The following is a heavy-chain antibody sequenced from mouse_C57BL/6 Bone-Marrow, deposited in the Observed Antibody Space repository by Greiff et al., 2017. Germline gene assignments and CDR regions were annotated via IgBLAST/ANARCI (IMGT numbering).Heavy chain of an antibody. Sequence: EVKLQESGPELVKPGDSVKISCKASGYSFTGYFMNWVMQSHGKSLEWIGRINPYNGDTFYNQKFKGKATLTVDKSSSTAHMELRSLTSEDSAVYYCARSYYGSSLYYFDYWGQGTTLTVSS. J-gene: IGHJ2*01. D-gene: IGHD1-1*01. CDR1: GYSFTGYF. CDR2: INPYNGDT. V-gene: IGHV1-20*01. CDR3: ARSYYGSSLYYFDY.